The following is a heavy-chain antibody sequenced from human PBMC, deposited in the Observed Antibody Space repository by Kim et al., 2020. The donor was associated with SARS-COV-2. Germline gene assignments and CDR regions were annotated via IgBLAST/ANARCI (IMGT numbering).Heavy chain of an antibody. D-gene: IGHD3-9*01. J-gene: IGHJ4*01. CDR2: ISYDGSNK. CDR3: ARDCTYDILTGSIDY. CDR1: GFTFSSYA. V-gene: IGHV3-30*04. Sequence: GGSLRLSCAASGFTFSSYAMHWVRQAPGKGLEWVAVISYDGSNKYYADSVKGRFTISRDNSKNTLYLQMNSLRAEDTAVYYCARDCTYDILTGSIDYWG.